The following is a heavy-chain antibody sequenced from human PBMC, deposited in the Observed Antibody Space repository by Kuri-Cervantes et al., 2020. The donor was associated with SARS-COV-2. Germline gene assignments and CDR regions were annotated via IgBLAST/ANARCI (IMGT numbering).Heavy chain of an antibody. CDR2: IYYSGST. D-gene: IGHD3-16*01. CDR1: GGSFSGYY. J-gene: IGHJ3*02. V-gene: IGHV4-59*01. Sequence: SETLSLTCAVYGGSFSGYYWSWIRQPPGKGLEWIGYIYYSGSTNYNPSLKSRVTISVDTSKNQFSLKLSSVTAADTAVYYCARDLGIWRAFDIWGQGTMVTVSS. CDR3: ARDLGIWRAFDI.